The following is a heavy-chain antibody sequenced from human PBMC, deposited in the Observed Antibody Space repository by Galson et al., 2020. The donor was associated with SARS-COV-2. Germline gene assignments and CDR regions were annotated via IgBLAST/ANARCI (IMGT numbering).Heavy chain of an antibody. CDR2: ISGSRGSA. D-gene: IGHD3-10*01. CDR3: AKDLGFNYYGSGCYYKY. J-gene: IGHJ4*02. CDR1: GFTFSSYA. V-gene: IGHV3-23*01. Sequence: GGSLRLSCAASGFTFSSYAMSWVRQAPGKGLEWVSAISGSRGSAYYADSVKGRFTISRDISKNTLYLQMNSLRAEDTAVYYCAKDLGFNYYGSGCYYKYWGQGTLVTVSS.